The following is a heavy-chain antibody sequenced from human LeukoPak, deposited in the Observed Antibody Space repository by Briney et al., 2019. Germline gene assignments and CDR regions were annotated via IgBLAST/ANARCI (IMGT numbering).Heavy chain of an antibody. CDR1: GGSISSYY. V-gene: IGHV4-59*01. CDR3: ARDSSGWYESAFDI. Sequence: SETLSLTCTVSGGSISSYYWSWIRQPPGKGVEWIGYIYYSGSTNYNPSLKSRVTISVDTSKNQFSLKLSSVTAADTAVYYCARDSSGWYESAFDIWGQGTMVTVSS. CDR2: IYYSGST. J-gene: IGHJ3*02. D-gene: IGHD6-19*01.